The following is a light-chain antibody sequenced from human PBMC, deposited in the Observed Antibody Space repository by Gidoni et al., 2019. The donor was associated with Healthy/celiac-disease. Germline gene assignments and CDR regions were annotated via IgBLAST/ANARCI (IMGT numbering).Light chain of an antibody. J-gene: IGKJ3*01. CDR3: QQSYSTPRT. V-gene: IGKV1-39*01. CDR1: QSISSY. CDR2: AAS. Sequence: DIQMTQSPSSLSASVGDRFTITCRASQSISSYLNWYQQKPGKAPKLLIYAASSLQSGVPSRFSGSGSGTDFTLTISSLQPEDFATYYCQQSYSTPRTFXPXTKVDIK.